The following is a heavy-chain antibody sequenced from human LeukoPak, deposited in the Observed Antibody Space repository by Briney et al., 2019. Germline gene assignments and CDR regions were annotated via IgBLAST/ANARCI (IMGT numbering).Heavy chain of an antibody. V-gene: IGHV3-7*01. D-gene: IGHD3-3*01. Sequence: HGGSLRLSCAASGFTFSSYLMSWVRPAPGKGVEWVANIKQDVSEKYYVDSVKGRFTIPRDNAKNSLYLQMNSLRAEDTAVYYCARVPTYYDFWSGYATLGAFDIWGQGTMVTVSS. CDR1: GFTFSSYL. CDR3: ARVPTYYDFWSGYATLGAFDI. J-gene: IGHJ3*02. CDR2: IKQDVSEK.